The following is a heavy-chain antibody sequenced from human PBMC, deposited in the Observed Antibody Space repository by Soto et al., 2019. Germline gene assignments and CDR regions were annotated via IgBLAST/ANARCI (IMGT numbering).Heavy chain of an antibody. V-gene: IGHV4-39*01. CDR3: ASGYSSSWYEYYYYYYGMDV. J-gene: IGHJ6*02. Sequence: SETLSLPCTLAGGSSSSSSYYWGWIRQPPGKGLEWIGSIYYSGSTYYNPSLKSRVTISVDTSKNQFSLKLSSVTAADTAVYYCASGYSSSWYEYYYYYYGMDVWGQGTTVTV. CDR2: IYYSGST. CDR1: GGSSSSSSYY. D-gene: IGHD6-13*01.